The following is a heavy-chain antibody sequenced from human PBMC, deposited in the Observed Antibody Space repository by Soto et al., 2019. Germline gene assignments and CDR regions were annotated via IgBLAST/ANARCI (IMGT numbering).Heavy chain of an antibody. CDR2: INHSGST. V-gene: IGHV4-34*01. CDR1: GGSFSGYY. CDR3: ARARYYDILTGYSYYYYGMDV. Sequence: PSETLSLTCAVYGGSFSGYYWSWIRQPPGKGLEWIGEINHSGSTNYNPSLKSRVTISVDTSKNQFSLKLSSVTAADTAVYYCARARYYDILTGYSYYYYGMDVWGQGTTVTSP. J-gene: IGHJ6*02. D-gene: IGHD3-9*01.